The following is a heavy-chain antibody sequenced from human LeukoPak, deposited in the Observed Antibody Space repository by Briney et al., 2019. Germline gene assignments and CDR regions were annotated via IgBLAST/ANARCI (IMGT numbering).Heavy chain of an antibody. CDR2: ISSSGSTI. D-gene: IGHD2-2*02. J-gene: IGHJ3*02. CDR1: GFTFSDYY. V-gene: IGHV3-11*04. Sequence: PGGSLRLSCAASGFTFSDYYMSWIRQAPGKGLEWVSYISSSGSTIYYADSVKGRLTISRDNAKNSLYLQMNSLRAEDTAVYYCAREGYCSSTSCYTPDAFDIWGQGTMVTVSS. CDR3: AREGYCSSTSCYTPDAFDI.